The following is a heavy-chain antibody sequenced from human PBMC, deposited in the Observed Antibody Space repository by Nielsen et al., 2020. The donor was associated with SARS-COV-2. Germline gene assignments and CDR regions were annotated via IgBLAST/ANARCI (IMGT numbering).Heavy chain of an antibody. J-gene: IGHJ4*02. D-gene: IGHD3-10*01. Sequence: ASVKVSCKASGYTFTSYYMHWVRQAPGQGLEWMGIINPSGGSTSYAQKFQGRVTITRDTSTSTVYMELSSLRSEDTAVYYCAYFWIGESGLDYWGQGTLVTVSS. CDR3: AYFWIGESGLDY. V-gene: IGHV1-46*01. CDR2: INPSGGST. CDR1: GYTFTSYY.